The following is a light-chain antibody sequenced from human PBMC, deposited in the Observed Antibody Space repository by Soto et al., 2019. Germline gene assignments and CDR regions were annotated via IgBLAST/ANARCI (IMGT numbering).Light chain of an antibody. Sequence: QSALTQSASVSGSPGQSITISCTGTSSDIGGYYYVSWYQHHPGKAPKLIIYQVTNRPSGVSHRFSGSKSGNTASLTISGLQAEDEADYYCTSYSSSSTFYVFGTGTKVTVL. CDR3: TSYSSSSTFYV. V-gene: IGLV2-14*01. CDR1: SSDIGGYYY. CDR2: QVT. J-gene: IGLJ1*01.